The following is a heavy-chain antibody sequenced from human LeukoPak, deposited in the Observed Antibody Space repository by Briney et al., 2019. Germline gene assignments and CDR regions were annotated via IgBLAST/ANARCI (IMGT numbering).Heavy chain of an antibody. V-gene: IGHV1-46*01. D-gene: IGHD5-24*01. CDR2: INPSGGST. J-gene: IGHJ4*02. CDR3: ARIYGRDGYNYFDH. CDR1: GYTFTSYY. Sequence: ASVKVSCKASGYTFTSYYMHWVRQAPGQGLEWMGIINPSGGSTAYAQKFQGRVTMTRDTSTTTVHMGLSSLRSEDTAVYYCARIYGRDGYNYFDHWGQGTLVTVSS.